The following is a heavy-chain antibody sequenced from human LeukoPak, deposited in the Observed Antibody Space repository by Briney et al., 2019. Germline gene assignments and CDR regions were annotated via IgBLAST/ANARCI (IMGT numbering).Heavy chain of an antibody. CDR2: IYYSGST. CDR1: GDSINNASYY. CDR3: ARDYVVDSTLVAFFDY. D-gene: IGHD2-8*02. Sequence: SETLSLTCTVSGDSINNASYYWGWIRQPPGKGLEWIGSIYYSGSTYYNPSLKSRVTTSLDTSKNQFSLKLTSVTAADTAVYYCARDYVVDSTLVAFFDYWGQGMLVTVPS. J-gene: IGHJ4*02. V-gene: IGHV4-39*07.